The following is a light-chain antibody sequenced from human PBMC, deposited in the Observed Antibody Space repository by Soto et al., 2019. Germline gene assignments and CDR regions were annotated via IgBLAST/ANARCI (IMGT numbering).Light chain of an antibody. CDR1: QDISNY. V-gene: IGKV1-33*01. J-gene: IGKJ2*02. CDR2: DAS. Sequence: DIQMTQSPSSLSASVGDRVTITCQASQDISNYLNWYQQKPGKAPKLPIYDASNLETGVPSRFSGSGSGTDFTFTISSLQPEDIATYYCQQYDNLLAWTFGQGTKLEIK. CDR3: QQYDNLLAWT.